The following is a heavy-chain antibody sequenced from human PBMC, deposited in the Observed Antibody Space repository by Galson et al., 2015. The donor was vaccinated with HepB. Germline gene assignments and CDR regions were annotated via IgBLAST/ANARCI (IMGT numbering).Heavy chain of an antibody. J-gene: IGHJ4*02. CDR1: GDSITSYY. Sequence: LSLTCTVSGDSITSYYWSWIRQPPGKGLEWIGYAYYSGTTRYNPSLKSRVTISVNTSKNQFSLNLNSVTAAGTAVYYCARGGFCSGSCYFDYWGQGTLVTVSS. V-gene: IGHV4-59*01. D-gene: IGHD2-15*01. CDR3: ARGGFCSGSCYFDY. CDR2: AYYSGTT.